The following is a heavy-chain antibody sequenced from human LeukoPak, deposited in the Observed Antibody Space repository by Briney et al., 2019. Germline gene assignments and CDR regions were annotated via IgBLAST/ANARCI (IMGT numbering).Heavy chain of an antibody. CDR3: ARHYYAGSGTYRPFDY. V-gene: IGHV4-39*01. D-gene: IGHD3-10*01. CDR2: IYSDGT. CDR1: GGSISSTNYY. Sequence: SETLSLTCTVSGGSISSTNYYWGWIRQPPGKGLKWIGSIYSDGTYYNPSLKSRIAMSVDTSKNQFSLSLRSVTATDTAVYYCARHYYAGSGTYRPFDYWGQGTLVTVAS. J-gene: IGHJ4*02.